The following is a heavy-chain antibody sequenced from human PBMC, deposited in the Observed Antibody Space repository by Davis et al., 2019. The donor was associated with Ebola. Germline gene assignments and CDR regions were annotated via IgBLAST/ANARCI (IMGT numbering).Heavy chain of an antibody. CDR2: ISGYNGYT. Sequence: ASVKVSCTASGYTFTSYGFSWVRQAPGQGLEWMGWISGYNGYTNYAQKLQGRVTMTTDTSTSTAFMEVRSLRSDDTAVYYCARDVPWYSTSAPRVYMDVWGKGTTVTVSS. J-gene: IGHJ6*03. CDR1: GYTFTSYG. CDR3: ARDVPWYSTSAPRVYMDV. D-gene: IGHD6-6*01. V-gene: IGHV1-18*04.